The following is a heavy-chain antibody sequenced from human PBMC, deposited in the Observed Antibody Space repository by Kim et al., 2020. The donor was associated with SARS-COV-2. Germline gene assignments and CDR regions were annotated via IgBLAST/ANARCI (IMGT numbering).Heavy chain of an antibody. CDR3: TTDQNYRLWRYNYYYGMDV. Sequence: GGSLRLSCAASGFTFSNAWMSWVRQAPGKGLEWVGRIKSKTDGGTTDYAAPVKGRFTISRDDSKNTLYLQMNSLKTEDTAVYYCTTDQNYRLWRYNYYYGMDVWGQGTTVTVSS. CDR1: GFTFSNAW. J-gene: IGHJ6*02. V-gene: IGHV3-15*01. CDR2: IKSKTDGGTT. D-gene: IGHD1-7*01.